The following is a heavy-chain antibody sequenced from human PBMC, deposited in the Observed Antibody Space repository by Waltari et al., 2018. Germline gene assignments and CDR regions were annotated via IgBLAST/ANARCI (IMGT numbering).Heavy chain of an antibody. CDR1: GGSITSNRHS. Sequence: QLQLQESGPGLVKPSETLSLTCAVSGGSITSNRHSWGWIRQPPGQGLEWIGPISYTGATYSSPSLKSRVTISRDTSKNQLSLTLGSVTAADTALYYCATYIGASVGTAAFDVWGQGTMVTVSS. CDR2: ISYTGAT. CDR3: ATYIGASVGTAAFDV. V-gene: IGHV4-39*01. D-gene: IGHD5-12*01. J-gene: IGHJ3*01.